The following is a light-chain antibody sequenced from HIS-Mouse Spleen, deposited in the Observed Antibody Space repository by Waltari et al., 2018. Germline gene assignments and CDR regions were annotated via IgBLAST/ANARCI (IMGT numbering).Light chain of an antibody. J-gene: IGLJ2*01. CDR3: YSTDSSGNHRV. CDR2: EDS. CDR1: ALPKKY. Sequence: SYELTQPPSVSVSPGQTARNTCSGDALPKKYAYWYQQKSGHAPVLVTYEDSKRPSGIPERFSGSSSGTMATLTISGAQVEDEADYYCYSTDSSGNHRVFGGGTKLTVL. V-gene: IGLV3-10*01.